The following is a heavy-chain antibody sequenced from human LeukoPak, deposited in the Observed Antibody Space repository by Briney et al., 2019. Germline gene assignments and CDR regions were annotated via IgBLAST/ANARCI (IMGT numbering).Heavy chain of an antibody. J-gene: IGHJ6*03. CDR3: ARHRGGIAARFRYYYMDV. Sequence: GESLMISCKGSGYSFTSYWIGWVRPLPGKGLEWMGIIYPGDSDTRYSPSFQGQVTISADKSISTAYLQWSSLKASDTAMYYCARHRGGIAARFRYYYMDVWGKGTTVTVSS. D-gene: IGHD6-6*01. CDR1: GYSFTSYW. V-gene: IGHV5-51*01. CDR2: IYPGDSDT.